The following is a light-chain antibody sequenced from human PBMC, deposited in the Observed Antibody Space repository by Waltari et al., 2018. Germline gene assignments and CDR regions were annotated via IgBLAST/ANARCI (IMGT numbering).Light chain of an antibody. CDR3: QVWDYDTAHLV. CDR2: YDS. CDR1: NIGAQS. J-gene: IGLJ3*02. Sequence: SYVLTQPPSVSVAPGKTARIACGGNNIGAQSVNWYQERPGQAPVLIIYYDSVRPSGIPERFSGSNSGNTATLTISRVEAGDEADYYCQVWDYDTAHLVFGGGTTLTVV. V-gene: IGLV3-21*04.